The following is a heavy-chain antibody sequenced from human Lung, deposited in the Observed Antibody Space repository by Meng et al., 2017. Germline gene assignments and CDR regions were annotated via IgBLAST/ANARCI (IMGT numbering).Heavy chain of an antibody. Sequence: QVQLVQSGAEVKKPGASVKVSCKASGYSFTCRGIGWVRQAPGQGLEWLGWISAYSGYTNYAQKLQGRVTMTTDTSTSTAYMELRSLSSDDTALYYCARNSSSSVVDYWGQGTLVTVSS. CDR1: GYSFTCRG. CDR2: ISAYSGYT. J-gene: IGHJ4*02. CDR3: ARNSSSSVVDY. D-gene: IGHD6-6*01. V-gene: IGHV1-18*01.